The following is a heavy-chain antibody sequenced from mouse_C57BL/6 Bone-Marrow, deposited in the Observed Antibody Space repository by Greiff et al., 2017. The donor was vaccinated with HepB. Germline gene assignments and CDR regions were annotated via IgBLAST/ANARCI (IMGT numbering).Heavy chain of an antibody. Sequence: VQLQQSGPELVKPGASVKISCKASGYSFTDYNMNWVKQSNGKSLEWIGVINPNYGTTSYNQKFKGKATLTVDQSSSTAYMQLNSLTSEDSAVYYGARKGYGSSYWYFDVWGTGTTVTVSS. J-gene: IGHJ1*03. CDR3: ARKGYGSSYWYFDV. D-gene: IGHD1-1*01. CDR1: GYSFTDYN. CDR2: INPNYGTT. V-gene: IGHV1-39*01.